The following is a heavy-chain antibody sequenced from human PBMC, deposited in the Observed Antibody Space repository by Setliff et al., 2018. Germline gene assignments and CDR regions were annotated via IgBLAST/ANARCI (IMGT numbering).Heavy chain of an antibody. CDR1: GESIDSVATGNHY. CDR2: IYTSWST. J-gene: IGHJ4*02. V-gene: IGHV4-61*09. D-gene: IGHD3-10*01. CDR3: ARAPGRNIRGDY. Sequence: SETLSLTCIVSGESIDSVATGNHYWSWIRQPAGKGLEWLGQIYTSWSTNYNPSLKGRATLSIDASKKQFSLKLTSVTAADTAVYYCARAPGRNIRGDYWGQGALVTVSS.